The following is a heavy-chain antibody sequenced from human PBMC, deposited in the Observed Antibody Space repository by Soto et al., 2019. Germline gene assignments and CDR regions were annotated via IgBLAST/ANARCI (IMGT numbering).Heavy chain of an antibody. CDR3: ARERPPPVPATAISFVYYYYYGMDV. CDR1: GYTFTSYG. D-gene: IGHD2-21*02. CDR2: ISAYNGNT. Sequence: ASVKVSCKASGYTFTSYGISWVRQAPGQGLEWMGWISAYNGNTNYAQKLQGRVTMTTDTSTSTAYMELRSRRSDDTAVYYCARERPPPVPATAISFVYYYYYGMDVWGQGTTVTVSS. V-gene: IGHV1-18*04. J-gene: IGHJ6*02.